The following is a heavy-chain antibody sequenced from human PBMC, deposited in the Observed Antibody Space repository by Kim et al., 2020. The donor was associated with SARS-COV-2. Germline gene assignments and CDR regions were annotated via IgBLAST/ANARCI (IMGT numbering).Heavy chain of an antibody. CDR3: ARDLVASGSIPGLDYYGMDV. Sequence: SETLSLTCTVSGGSISSGGYYWSWIRQHPGKGLEWIGYIYYSGSTYYNPSLKSRVTISVDTSKNQFSLKLSSVTAADTAVYYCARDLVASGSIPGLDYYGMDVWGQGTTVTVSS. CDR1: GGSISSGGYY. J-gene: IGHJ6*02. CDR2: IYYSGST. V-gene: IGHV4-31*03. D-gene: IGHD3-10*01.